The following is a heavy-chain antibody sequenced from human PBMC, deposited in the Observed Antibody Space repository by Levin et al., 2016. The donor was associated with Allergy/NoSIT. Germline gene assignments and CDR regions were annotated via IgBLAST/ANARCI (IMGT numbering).Heavy chain of an antibody. Sequence: ASVKVSCKASGYTFTSYYMHWVRQAPGQGLEWMGIINPSGGSTSYAQKFQGRVTMTRDTSTSTVYMELSSLRSEDTAVYYCALQAAAGTKGMDVWGQGTTVTVSS. V-gene: IGHV1-46*01. CDR2: INPSGGST. CDR1: GYTFTSYY. D-gene: IGHD6-13*01. CDR3: ALQAAAGTKGMDV. J-gene: IGHJ6*02.